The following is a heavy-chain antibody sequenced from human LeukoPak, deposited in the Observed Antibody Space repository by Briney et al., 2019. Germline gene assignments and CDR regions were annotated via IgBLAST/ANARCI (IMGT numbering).Heavy chain of an antibody. CDR3: AREGDYYGSGSKKGYHYYMDV. D-gene: IGHD3-10*01. Sequence: GASVKVSCKASGYTFNTYAISWVRQAPGQGLEWLGWISGYTGDTEYAQKFQGRVTMTTDTSTGTAYMELRSLRSDDTAVYYCAREGDYYGSGSKKGYHYYMDVWGKGTTVTVSS. CDR2: ISGYTGDT. J-gene: IGHJ6*03. CDR1: GYTFNTYA. V-gene: IGHV1-18*01.